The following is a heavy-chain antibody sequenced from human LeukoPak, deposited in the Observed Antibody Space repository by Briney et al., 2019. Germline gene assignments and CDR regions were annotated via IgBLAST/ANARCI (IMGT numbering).Heavy chain of an antibody. CDR1: GGSISSGGYY. J-gene: IGHJ4*02. Sequence: PSETLSLTCTVSGGSISSGGYYWSWIRQHPGKGLEWVGYIYYSGSTYYNPSLKSRVTISVDTSKNQFSLKLSSVTAADTAVYYCARGLGCGGDCYSTYYFDYWGQGTLVTVSS. CDR2: IYYSGST. D-gene: IGHD2-21*02. CDR3: ARGLGCGGDCYSTYYFDY. V-gene: IGHV4-31*03.